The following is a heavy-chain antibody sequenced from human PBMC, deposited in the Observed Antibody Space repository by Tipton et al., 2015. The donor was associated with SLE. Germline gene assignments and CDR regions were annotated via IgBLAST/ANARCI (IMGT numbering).Heavy chain of an antibody. J-gene: IGHJ3*02. Sequence: LRLSCTVSGGSISSSSYYWSWIRQPAGKGLEWIGHIYTSGSTNYNPSLKSRVTISVDTSKNQFSLKLSSVTAADTAVYYCARDAFDIWGQGTMVTVSS. CDR3: ARDAFDI. V-gene: IGHV4-61*09. CDR1: GGSISSSSYY. CDR2: IYTSGST.